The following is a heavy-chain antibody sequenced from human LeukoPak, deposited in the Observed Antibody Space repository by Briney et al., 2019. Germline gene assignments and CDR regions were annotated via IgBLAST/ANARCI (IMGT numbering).Heavy chain of an antibody. CDR3: ARDSGGHSSGWYGVDY. V-gene: IGHV3-30*04. CDR1: GFTFSSYA. D-gene: IGHD6-19*01. Sequence: GRSLRLSCAASGFTFSSYAMHWVRQAPGRGLEWVAVMSYDGSNGNYADSVKGRFTISRDNSKNTLYLQMNSLRAEDTAVYYCARDSGGHSSGWYGVDYWGQGTLVTVSS. J-gene: IGHJ4*02. CDR2: MSYDGSNG.